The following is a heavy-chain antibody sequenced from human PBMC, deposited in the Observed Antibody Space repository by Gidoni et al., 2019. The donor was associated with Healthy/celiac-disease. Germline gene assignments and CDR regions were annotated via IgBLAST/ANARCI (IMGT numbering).Heavy chain of an antibody. CDR1: GFTFSSYA. D-gene: IGHD1-26*01. Sequence: EVQLLESGGGLVQPGGSLRLSCAASGFTFSSYAMSWVRPAPGQGLEWVSAISGSGGSTYYADSVKGRFTISRDNSKNTLYLQMNSLRAEDTAVYYCAKRKFGSYSFDYWGQGTLVTVSS. V-gene: IGHV3-23*01. J-gene: IGHJ4*02. CDR2: ISGSGGST. CDR3: AKRKFGSYSFDY.